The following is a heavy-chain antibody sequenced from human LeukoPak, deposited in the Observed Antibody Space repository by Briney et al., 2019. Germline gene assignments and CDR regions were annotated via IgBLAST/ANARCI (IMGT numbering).Heavy chain of an antibody. CDR3: ASTKGLTMIGGAFHI. CDR1: GGSISSGSYY. D-gene: IGHD3-22*01. Sequence: SETLSLTCTVSGGSISSGSYYWSWIRQPAGKGLEWIGRIYTSGSTNYNPSLKSRVTISVDTSKNQFSLKLSSVTAADTAVYYCASTKGLTMIGGAFHIWGQGTLVTVSS. J-gene: IGHJ3*02. V-gene: IGHV4-61*02. CDR2: IYTSGST.